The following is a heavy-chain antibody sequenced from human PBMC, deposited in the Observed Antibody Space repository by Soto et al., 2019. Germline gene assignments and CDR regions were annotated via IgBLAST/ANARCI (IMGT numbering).Heavy chain of an antibody. CDR2: INPSGGST. CDR3: ARSINSAAAGYGMDV. Sequence: ASVKVSCKASGYTFTSYYMHWVRQAPGQGLEWMGIINPSGGSTSYAQKFQGRVTMTRDTSTSTVYMELSSLRSEDTAVYYCARSINSAAAGYGMDVWGQGTTVTVSS. J-gene: IGHJ6*02. V-gene: IGHV1-46*01. CDR1: GYTFTSYY. D-gene: IGHD6-13*01.